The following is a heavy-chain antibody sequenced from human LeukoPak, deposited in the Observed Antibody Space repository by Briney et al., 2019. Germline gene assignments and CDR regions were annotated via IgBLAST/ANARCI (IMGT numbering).Heavy chain of an antibody. CDR3: ARDISVCSGGSCYDNWFDP. CDR2: IGTAGDT. J-gene: IGHJ5*02. Sequence: GESLRLSCAASGFTFSSYDMHWVRQATGKGLEWVSAIGTAGDTYYPGSVKGRLTISRENAKNSLYLQMNSLRAEDTAVYYCARDISVCSGGSCYDNWFDPWGQGTLVTVSS. V-gene: IGHV3-13*01. D-gene: IGHD2-15*01. CDR1: GFTFSSYD.